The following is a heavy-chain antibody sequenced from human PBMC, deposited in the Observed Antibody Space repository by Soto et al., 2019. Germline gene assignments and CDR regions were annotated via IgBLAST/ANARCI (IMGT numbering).Heavy chain of an antibody. D-gene: IGHD6-13*01. J-gene: IGHJ6*02. CDR2: ISYDGSNK. CDR3: AKDIGWPAASKRDYYGMDV. CDR1: GFTFSSYG. V-gene: IGHV3-30*18. Sequence: GGSLRLSCAASGFTFSSYGMHWVRQAPGKGLEWAAVISYDGSNKYYADSVKGRFTISRDNSKNTQYLQMNSLGAEDKAVEDGAKDIGWPAASKRDYYGMDVWGQGTTVTVSS.